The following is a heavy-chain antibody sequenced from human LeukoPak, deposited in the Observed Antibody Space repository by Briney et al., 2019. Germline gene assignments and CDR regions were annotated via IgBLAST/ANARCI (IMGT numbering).Heavy chain of an antibody. V-gene: IGHV4-59*01. D-gene: IGHD5-12*01. CDR3: ARGGYSGYDSVYYMDV. Sequence: PSETLSLTCTVSGGSISSYYWSWIRQPPGKGLEWIGYIYYSGSTNYNPSLKSRVTISVDTSKNQFSLKLSSVTAADTAVYYCARGGYSGYDSVYYMDVWGKGPTVTVSS. J-gene: IGHJ6*03. CDR1: GGSISSYY. CDR2: IYYSGST.